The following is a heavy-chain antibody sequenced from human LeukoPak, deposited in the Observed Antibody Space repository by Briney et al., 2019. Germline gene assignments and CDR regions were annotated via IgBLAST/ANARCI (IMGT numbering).Heavy chain of an antibody. CDR1: GYSFTSYW. V-gene: IGHV5-51*01. D-gene: IGHD3-10*01. J-gene: IGHJ4*02. Sequence: GESLKISCKGSGYSFTSYWIGWVRQMPGKGLEWMGIIYPGDSDTRYSPSFQGQVTISVDKSISTAYLQWSSLKASDTAMYYCARLTYYYGSGSYWPGYFDYWGQETLVTVSS. CDR2: IYPGDSDT. CDR3: ARLTYYYGSGSYWPGYFDY.